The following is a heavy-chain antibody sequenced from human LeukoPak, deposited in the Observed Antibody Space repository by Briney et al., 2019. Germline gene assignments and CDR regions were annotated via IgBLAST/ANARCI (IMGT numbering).Heavy chain of an antibody. Sequence: GGSLRLSCAASGFSFSSYAMHWVRQAPGKGLEWVAVISYDGSNQYYTDSVKGRFTISGDNSKNTLYLQMNSLRAEDTAVYYCARSFGGSYPHFDYWGQGALVTVSS. CDR1: GFSFSSYA. D-gene: IGHD1-26*01. V-gene: IGHV3-30*04. J-gene: IGHJ4*02. CDR3: ARSFGGSYPHFDY. CDR2: ISYDGSNQ.